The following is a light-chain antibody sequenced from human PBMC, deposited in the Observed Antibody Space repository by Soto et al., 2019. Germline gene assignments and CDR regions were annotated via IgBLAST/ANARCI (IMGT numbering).Light chain of an antibody. Sequence: DIVMTQSPDSLAVSLGERATINCKSSQSVLYSSNNKNYLAWYQQKPGQPPKLLIYWASTRESGVPDRFSGSGSGTDFTLTISSLQAEDVAVYYCQQYYSTPLLLTFGGGTKVEIK. V-gene: IGKV4-1*01. CDR2: WAS. J-gene: IGKJ4*01. CDR1: QSVLYSSNNKNY. CDR3: QQYYSTPLLLT.